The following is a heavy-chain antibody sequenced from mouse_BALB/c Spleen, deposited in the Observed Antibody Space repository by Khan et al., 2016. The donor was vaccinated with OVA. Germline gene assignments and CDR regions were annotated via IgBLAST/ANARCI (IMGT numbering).Heavy chain of an antibody. D-gene: IGHD2-4*01. J-gene: IGHJ3*01. Sequence: EVQLQESGPELVKPGASVKMSCKASGYTYTSYVMHWVKQKPGQGLEWIGYINPYNDGTKYDEKFKGKATLISDKSSSTAYMELSSLTSEDSAVYYCARWGITTGIAYWGQGTLVTVSA. V-gene: IGHV1S136*01. CDR1: GYTYTSYV. CDR3: ARWGITTGIAY. CDR2: INPYNDGT.